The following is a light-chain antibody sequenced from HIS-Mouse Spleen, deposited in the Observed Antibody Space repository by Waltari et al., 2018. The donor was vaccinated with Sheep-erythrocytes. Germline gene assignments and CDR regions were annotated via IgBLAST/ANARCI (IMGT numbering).Light chain of an antibody. V-gene: IGKV1-39*01. J-gene: IGKJ1*01. CDR3: QQSDSTPRT. CDR1: QSISSY. Sequence: DIQMTQSPSSLSASVGDRVTITCRASQSISSYLNWYQQKPGKAPKLLIYAASSLQSGGQSRLSGSGSGTEFTLTISSLQPEDFATYYCQQSDSTPRTFGQGTKVEIK. CDR2: AAS.